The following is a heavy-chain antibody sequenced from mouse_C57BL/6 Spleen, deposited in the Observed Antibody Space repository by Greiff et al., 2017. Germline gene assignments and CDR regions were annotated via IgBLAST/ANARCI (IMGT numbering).Heavy chain of an antibody. CDR3: ARDQKNYGYDWYFDV. D-gene: IGHD2-2*01. CDR2: IDPNSGST. J-gene: IGHJ1*03. Sequence: VQLQQPGAELVKPGASVKLSCTASGYTFTSYWMHWVKQRPGRGLEWIGRIDPNSGSTKYNEKFKSKATLTVDKPSSTAYMQLSSLTSEDSAVYECARDQKNYGYDWYFDVWGTGTTVTVSA. CDR1: GYTFTSYW. V-gene: IGHV1-72*01.